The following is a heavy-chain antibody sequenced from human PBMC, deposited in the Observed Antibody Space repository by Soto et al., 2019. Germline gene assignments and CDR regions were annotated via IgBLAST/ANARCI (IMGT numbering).Heavy chain of an antibody. CDR1: GFTADDYA. CDR2: ISSNSDTI. D-gene: IGHD4-17*01. V-gene: IGHV3-9*02. Sequence: EVQLVESGGGLVQPSRSLRLSCVASGFTADDYAMHGVRQAPGKGLEWVSGISSNSDTIDYADSVKGRFTISRDNAKNSLFLQMNSLRPEDTALYYCAKDMKWGGMTTIHYFDSWGQGTLVTVSS. CDR3: AKDMKWGGMTTIHYFDS. J-gene: IGHJ4*02.